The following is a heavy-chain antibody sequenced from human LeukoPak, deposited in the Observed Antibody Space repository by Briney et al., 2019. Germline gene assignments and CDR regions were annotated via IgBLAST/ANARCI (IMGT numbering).Heavy chain of an antibody. Sequence: GGSLRLSCAASGFTFSSYSMNWVRQAPGKGLGWVSSISSSSSYIYYADSVKGRFTISRDNAKNSLYLQMNSLRAEDTAVYYSARSITGTTFDPWGQGTLVTVSS. CDR2: ISSSSSYI. CDR1: GFTFSSYS. V-gene: IGHV3-21*01. J-gene: IGHJ5*02. CDR3: ARSITGTTFDP. D-gene: IGHD1-7*01.